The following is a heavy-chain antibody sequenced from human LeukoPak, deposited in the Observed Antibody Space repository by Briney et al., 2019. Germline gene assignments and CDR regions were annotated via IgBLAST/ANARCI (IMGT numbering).Heavy chain of an antibody. CDR2: IYYSGST. CDR1: GGSISSYY. CDR3: ALLNYYDSSGYPY. D-gene: IGHD3-22*01. J-gene: IGHJ4*02. V-gene: IGHV4-59*01. Sequence: PSETLSLTCTVSGGSISSYYWSWIRQPPGKGLEWIGYIYYSGSTNYNPSLKSRVTISVDTSKNQFSLKLSSVTAADTAVYYCALLNYYDSSGYPYWGQGTLVTVSS.